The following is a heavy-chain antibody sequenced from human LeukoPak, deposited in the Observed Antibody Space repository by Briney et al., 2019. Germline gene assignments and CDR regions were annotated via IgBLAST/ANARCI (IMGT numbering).Heavy chain of an antibody. CDR3: AKGYCSSTSCYPFDY. Sequence: GGSLRLSCAASGFTFDDYAMHWVRQAPGKGLEWVLGISWNSGSIGYADSVKGRFTISRDNAKNSLYLQINSLRAEDMALYYCAKGYCSSTSCYPFDYWGQGTLVTVSS. CDR1: GFTFDDYA. CDR2: ISWNSGSI. J-gene: IGHJ4*02. D-gene: IGHD2-2*01. V-gene: IGHV3-9*03.